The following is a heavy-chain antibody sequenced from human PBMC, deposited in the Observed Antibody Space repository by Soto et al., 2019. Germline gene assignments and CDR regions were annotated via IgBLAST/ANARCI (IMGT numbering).Heavy chain of an antibody. V-gene: IGHV3-23*01. Sequence: LRLSCAASGFTFSSYAMSWVRQAPGKGLEWVSAISGSGGSTYYADSVKGRFTISRDNSKNTLYLQMNSLRAEDTAVYYCAKVKRDSSGWYPFDYWGQGTLVTVSS. CDR2: ISGSGGST. J-gene: IGHJ4*02. CDR1: GFTFSSYA. D-gene: IGHD6-19*01. CDR3: AKVKRDSSGWYPFDY.